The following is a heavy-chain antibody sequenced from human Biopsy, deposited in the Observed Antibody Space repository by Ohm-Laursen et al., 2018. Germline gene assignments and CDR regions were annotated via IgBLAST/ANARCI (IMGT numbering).Heavy chain of an antibody. CDR3: ARVEAGTYDALDI. Sequence: TLPLTCSVSGGSMTGYEWSWIRLAPGKGLEWIGYIYYSGGTKYNPSLASRVTFSVDMPKSQFSLKLYSVTAADTAVYYCARVEAGTYDALDIWGQGTLVAVSA. CDR2: IYYSGGT. V-gene: IGHV4-59*01. D-gene: IGHD1-26*01. CDR1: GGSMTGYE. J-gene: IGHJ3*02.